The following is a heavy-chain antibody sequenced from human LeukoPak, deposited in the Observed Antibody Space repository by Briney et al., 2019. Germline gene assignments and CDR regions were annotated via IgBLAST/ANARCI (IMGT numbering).Heavy chain of an antibody. D-gene: IGHD6-13*01. Sequence: SGGSLRLSCAVSGFTFSSYGMHWVRQAPGKGLEWVAFIRYDGSNKYYADSVKGRFTISRDNSKNTLYLQMNSLRAEDTAVYYCAKDPSSSWYNWFDPWGQGTLVTVSS. CDR3: AKDPSSSWYNWFDP. J-gene: IGHJ5*02. CDR2: IRYDGSNK. CDR1: GFTFSSYG. V-gene: IGHV3-30*02.